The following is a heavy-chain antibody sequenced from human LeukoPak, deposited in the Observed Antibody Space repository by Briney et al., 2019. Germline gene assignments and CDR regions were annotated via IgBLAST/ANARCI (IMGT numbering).Heavy chain of an antibody. CDR2: INHSGST. V-gene: IGHV4-34*01. CDR3: ARARYDFWSGYYPQYYFDY. CDR1: GFTFSSYS. Sequence: PGGSLRLSCAASGFTFSSYSMNWVRQPPGKGLEWIVEINHSGSTNYNPSLKSRVTISVDTSKNQFSLKLSSVTAADTAVYYCARARYDFWSGYYPQYYFDYWGQGTLVTVSS. D-gene: IGHD3-3*01. J-gene: IGHJ4*02.